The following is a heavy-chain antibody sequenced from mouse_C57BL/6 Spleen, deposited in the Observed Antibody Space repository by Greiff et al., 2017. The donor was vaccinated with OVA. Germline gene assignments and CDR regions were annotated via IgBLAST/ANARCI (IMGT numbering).Heavy chain of an antibody. V-gene: IGHV5-17*01. CDR1: GFTFSDYG. CDR3: ARKYYGSSWYFDV. D-gene: IGHD1-1*01. CDR2: ISSGSSTI. J-gene: IGHJ1*03. Sequence: EVMLVESGGGLVKPGGSLKLSCAASGFTFSDYGMHWVRQAPEKGLEWVAYISSGSSTIYYADTVKGRFTISRDNAKNTLFLQMTSLRSEDTAMYYGARKYYGSSWYFDVWGTGTTVTVSA.